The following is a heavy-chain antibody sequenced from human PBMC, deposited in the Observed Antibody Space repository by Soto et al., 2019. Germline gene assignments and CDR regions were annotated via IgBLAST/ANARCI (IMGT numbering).Heavy chain of an antibody. J-gene: IGHJ4*02. Sequence: EVQLLESGGGLVQPGGSLRLSCAASGFTFSSYAMSWVRQAPGKGLEWVSGIGGSGAGTNYADSVKGRFTISRDNSKNTLYLQKSSLRGEDTAVYYWGRGGGIAVAGTHLDYWGPGTLVTVSS. CDR3: GRGGGIAVAGTHLDY. V-gene: IGHV3-23*01. CDR1: GFTFSSYA. CDR2: IGGSGAGT. D-gene: IGHD6-19*01.